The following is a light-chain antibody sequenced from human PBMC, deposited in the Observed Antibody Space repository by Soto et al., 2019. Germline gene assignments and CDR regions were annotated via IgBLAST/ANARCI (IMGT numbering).Light chain of an antibody. CDR2: KAS. V-gene: IGKV1-5*03. CDR3: QQYNSYSRT. Sequence: DILMTQSPSTLSASVGDRGTITCRASQGISSWLAWYQQKTGKATKLLIYKASSIESGVPSRFSGSGSGTEFTLTISSLQPDDFATYYCQQYNSYSRTFGQGTKVDIK. CDR1: QGISSW. J-gene: IGKJ1*01.